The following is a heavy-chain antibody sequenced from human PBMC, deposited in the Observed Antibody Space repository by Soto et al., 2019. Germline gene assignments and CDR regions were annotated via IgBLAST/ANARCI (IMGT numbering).Heavy chain of an antibody. CDR1: GYTFTSYG. CDR3: ARESPPADY. CDR2: ISAYNGNT. J-gene: IGHJ4*02. Sequence: QIQLVQSGAEVKKPGASVKVSCKASGYTFTSYGISWVRQAPGQGLEWMGWISAYNGNTNYAQKLQGRVTMTTHTPTSTASMQLRSLRSDDTAVYSCARESPPADYWGQGTLVTVSS. V-gene: IGHV1-18*01.